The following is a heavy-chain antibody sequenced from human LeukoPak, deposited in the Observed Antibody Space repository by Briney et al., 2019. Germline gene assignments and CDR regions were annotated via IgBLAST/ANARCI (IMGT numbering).Heavy chain of an antibody. CDR1: GFTFSSYS. V-gene: IGHV3-21*01. CDR2: ISSSSSYI. Sequence: GGSLRLSCAASGFTFSSYSMNWVRQAPGKGLEWVSSISSSSSYIYYADSVKGRFTISRDNAKNSLYLQMNSLRAEDTAVYYCARDSGSWYDYGMDVWGKGTTVTVSS. CDR3: ARDSGSWYDYGMDV. J-gene: IGHJ6*04. D-gene: IGHD6-13*01.